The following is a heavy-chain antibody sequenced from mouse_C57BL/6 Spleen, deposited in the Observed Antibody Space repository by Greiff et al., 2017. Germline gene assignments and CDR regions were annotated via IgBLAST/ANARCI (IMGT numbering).Heavy chain of an antibody. V-gene: IGHV1-4*01. D-gene: IGHD1-1*01. CDR2: ITPSSGYT. J-gene: IGHJ4*01. CDR3: ARSGGSSYAMDY. CDR1: GYTFTSYT. Sequence: VQLQQSGAELARPGASVKMSCKASGYTFTSYTMHWVQQRPGQGLEWIGYITPSSGYTKYNQKFKDKATLTADKSSSTAYMQLSSLTSEDSAVYYCARSGGSSYAMDYWGQGTSVTVSS.